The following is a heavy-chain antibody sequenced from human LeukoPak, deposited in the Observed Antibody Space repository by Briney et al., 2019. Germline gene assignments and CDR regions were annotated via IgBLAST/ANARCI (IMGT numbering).Heavy chain of an antibody. CDR1: GFTFSSYS. D-gene: IGHD1-26*01. CDR3: ARDSGSRGWFDP. V-gene: IGHV3-21*06. Sequence: GGSLRLSCAASGFTFSSYSMNWVRQAPGKGLEWVSSISSSSSYIYYADSVKGRFTISRENAKNSLYLQMNSLRGEDTAVYYCARDSGSRGWFDPWGQGTLVTVSS. CDR2: ISSSSSYI. J-gene: IGHJ5*02.